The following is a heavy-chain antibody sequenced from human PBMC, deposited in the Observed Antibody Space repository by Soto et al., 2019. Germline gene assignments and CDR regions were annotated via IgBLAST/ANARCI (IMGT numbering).Heavy chain of an antibody. J-gene: IGHJ4*02. CDR2: IWYDGSNK. CDR3: ARDQVSATDY. D-gene: IGHD2-15*01. V-gene: IGHV3-33*01. CDR1: GFTFSSYG. Sequence: QVQLVASGGGVVQPGRSLRLSCAASGFTFSSYGMHWVRQAPGKGLERVAVIWYDGSNKYYADSVKGRFTISRDNSKNTLYLQMNSLRAEDTAVYYCARDQVSATDYWGQGTLVTVAA.